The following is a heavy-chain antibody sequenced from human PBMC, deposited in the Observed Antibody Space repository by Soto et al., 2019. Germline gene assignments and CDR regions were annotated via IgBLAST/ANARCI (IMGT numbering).Heavy chain of an antibody. J-gene: IGHJ6*02. CDR1: GFTFSSYW. V-gene: IGHV3-74*01. CDR3: ATDWGRELLLGMDV. D-gene: IGHD1-26*01. CDR2: INSDGSST. Sequence: GGSLRLSCAASGFTFSSYWMHWVRQAPGKGLVWVSRINSDGSSTSYADSVKGRFTISRDNAKNTLYLQMNSLRAEDTAVYYCATDWGRELLLGMDVWGQGTTVTVSS.